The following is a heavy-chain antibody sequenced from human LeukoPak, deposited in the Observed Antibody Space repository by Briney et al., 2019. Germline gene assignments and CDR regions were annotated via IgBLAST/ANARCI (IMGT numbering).Heavy chain of an antibody. CDR3: ANGGGEWFGELNYYYNGMDV. Sequence: GGSLRPSCAASGFTFSSYVMSWVRQAPGKGLEWVSAISASGDSMYYIEPVKGRFTISRDNSKNTLYVQMNSLKAEDMAVYYCANGGGEWFGELNYYYNGMDVWGQGTTVTVSS. V-gene: IGHV3-23*01. J-gene: IGHJ6*02. CDR2: ISASGDSM. CDR1: GFTFSSYV. D-gene: IGHD3-10*01.